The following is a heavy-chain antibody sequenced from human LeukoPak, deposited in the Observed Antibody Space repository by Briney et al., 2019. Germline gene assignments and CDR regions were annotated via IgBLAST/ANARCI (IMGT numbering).Heavy chain of an antibody. D-gene: IGHD3/OR15-3a*01. CDR2: MKHSERT. Sequence: KPSETLSLTCTVSGGSISSYYWSWIRQPPGKGLEWIGEMKHSERTDYNPSLKSRVTISLDTSKNQFSLKLTSVTAADTAVYYCARGTSPDWPTLHYWGQGTLVTVSS. J-gene: IGHJ4*02. CDR3: ARGTSPDWPTLHY. CDR1: GGSISSYY. V-gene: IGHV4-34*01.